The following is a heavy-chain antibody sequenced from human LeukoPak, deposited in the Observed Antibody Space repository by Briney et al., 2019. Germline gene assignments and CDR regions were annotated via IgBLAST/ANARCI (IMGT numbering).Heavy chain of an antibody. V-gene: IGHV3-48*04. CDR2: ISSSSSTI. Sequence: PGRSLRLSCAASGFTFSSYAMHWVRQAPGKGLEWVSYISSSSSTIYYADSVKGRFTISRDNAKNSLYLQMNSLRAEDTAVYYCAREGSGAFDIWGQGTMVTVSS. J-gene: IGHJ3*02. D-gene: IGHD3-10*01. CDR3: AREGSGAFDI. CDR1: GFTFSSYA.